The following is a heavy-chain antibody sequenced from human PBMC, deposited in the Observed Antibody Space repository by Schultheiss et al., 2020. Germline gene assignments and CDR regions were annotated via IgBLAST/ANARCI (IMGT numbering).Heavy chain of an antibody. J-gene: IGHJ4*02. V-gene: IGHV3-21*01. Sequence: GGSPRLSCVVSGFTFSNFAVNWVRQAPGKGLEWVSSISSSSSHIYYADSLKGRFTTSRDNAKNSLYLQMNSLRAEDTAVYYCAREVAGSDYWGQGTLVTVSS. CDR2: ISSSSSHI. D-gene: IGHD6-19*01. CDR1: GFTFSNFA. CDR3: AREVAGSDY.